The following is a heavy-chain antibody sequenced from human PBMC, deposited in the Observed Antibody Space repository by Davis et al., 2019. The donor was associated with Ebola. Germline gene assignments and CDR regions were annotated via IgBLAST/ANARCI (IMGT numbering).Heavy chain of an antibody. CDR1: GGSFSGYY. CDR2: INHSGST. CDR3: ARGAIAVAGTVDY. V-gene: IGHV4-34*01. J-gene: IGHJ4*02. Sequence: SETLSLTCAVYGGSFSGYYWSWIRQPPGKGLEWIGAINHSGSTHYNPSLTSRVTISVDTSKNQFSLKLSSVTAADTAVYYCARGAIAVAGTVDYWGQGTLVTVSS. D-gene: IGHD6-19*01.